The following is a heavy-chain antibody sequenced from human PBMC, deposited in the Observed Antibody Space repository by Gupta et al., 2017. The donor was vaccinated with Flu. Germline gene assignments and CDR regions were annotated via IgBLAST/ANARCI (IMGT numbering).Heavy chain of an antibody. D-gene: IGHD2-21*02. CDR2: IIPILGIA. CDR3: ASATPRHQYCGGDCYLAFDI. Sequence: QVQLVQSGAEVKKPGSSVKVSCKASGGTFSSYTISWVRQAPGQGLEWMGRIIPILGIANYAQKFQGRVTITADKSTSTAYMELSSLRSEDTAVYYCASATPRHQYCGGDCYLAFDIWGQGTMVTVSS. CDR1: GGTFSSYT. V-gene: IGHV1-69*02. J-gene: IGHJ3*02.